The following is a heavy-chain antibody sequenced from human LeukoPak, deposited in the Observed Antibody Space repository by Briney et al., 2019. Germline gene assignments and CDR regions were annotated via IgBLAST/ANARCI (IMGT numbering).Heavy chain of an antibody. CDR2: IYHSGST. CDR3: ARHYYDSGGYWDY. CDR1: GYSISSGYY. V-gene: IGHV4-38-2*02. D-gene: IGHD3-22*01. Sequence: SETLSLTCTVSGYSISSGYYWGWIRQPPGKGLEWIGNIYHSGSTYYNPSLKSRVTISVDTSKNQFSLKLSSVTAADTAVYYCARHYYDSGGYWDYWGQGTLVTVSS. J-gene: IGHJ4*02.